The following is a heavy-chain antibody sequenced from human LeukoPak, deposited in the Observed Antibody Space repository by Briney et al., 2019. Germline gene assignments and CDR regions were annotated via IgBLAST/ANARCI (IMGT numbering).Heavy chain of an antibody. D-gene: IGHD3-3*01. V-gene: IGHV4-34*01. CDR3: ARYSGLLEWSIYYYYYYMDV. CDR1: GGSFSGYY. J-gene: IGHJ6*03. Sequence: PSETLSLTCAVYGGSFSGYYWSWIRQPPGKGLEWIGEINHSGCTNYNPSLKSRVTISVDTSKNQFSLKLSSVTAADTAVYYCARYSGLLEWSIYYYYYYMDVWGKGTTVTVSS. CDR2: INHSGCT.